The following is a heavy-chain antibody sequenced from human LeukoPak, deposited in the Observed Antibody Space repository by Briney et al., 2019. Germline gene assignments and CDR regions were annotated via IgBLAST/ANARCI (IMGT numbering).Heavy chain of an antibody. V-gene: IGHV1-2*06. J-gene: IGHJ4*02. CDR1: GYTFTGYY. Sequence: ASVKVSCKASGYTFTGYYMHWVRQAPGQGLEWMGRINPNSGGTNYAQKFQGRVTMTRDTSISTAYMELSRLRSDDTAAYYCARWGEDYYDSSGVVLDYWGQGTLVTVSS. CDR2: INPNSGGT. CDR3: ARWGEDYYDSSGVVLDY. D-gene: IGHD3-22*01.